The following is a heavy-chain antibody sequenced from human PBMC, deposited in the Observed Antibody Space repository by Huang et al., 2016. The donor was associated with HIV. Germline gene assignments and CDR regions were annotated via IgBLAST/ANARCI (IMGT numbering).Heavy chain of an antibody. CDR1: GGSISDHH. J-gene: IGHJ4*02. Sequence: QVHLQESGPGLVKPSETLSITCSVSGGSISDHHWGWIRQSPRKGREWIGSVNDTGNANDNPALKRRVTIFLDKSKNQLSLNLGSMTAADTAIYYCARDNWGPFLTTVDSWGPGSLVTVSS. CDR3: ARDNWGPFLTTVDS. CDR2: VNDTGNA. D-gene: IGHD7-27*01. V-gene: IGHV4-59*11.